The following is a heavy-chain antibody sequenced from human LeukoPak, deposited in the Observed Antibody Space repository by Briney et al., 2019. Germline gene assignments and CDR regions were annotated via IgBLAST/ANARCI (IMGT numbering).Heavy chain of an antibody. CDR2: IYTSGST. D-gene: IGHD6-19*01. V-gene: IGHV4-61*02. Sequence: TTSETLSLTCTVSGGSISSGSYYWSWIRQPAGKGLEWIGRIYTSGSTNYNPSLKSRVTISVDTSKNQFSLKLSSVTAADTAVYYCARDRSSGCFDYWGQGTLVTVSS. CDR3: ARDRSSGCFDY. CDR1: GGSISSGSYY. J-gene: IGHJ4*02.